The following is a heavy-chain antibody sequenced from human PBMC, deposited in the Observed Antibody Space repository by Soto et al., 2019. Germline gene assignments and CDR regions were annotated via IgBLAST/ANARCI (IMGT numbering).Heavy chain of an antibody. Sequence: PGGSLRLSCAASGFTFSSYAMHWVRQAPGKGLEWVAVISYDGSNKYYADSVKGRFTISRDNSKNTLYLQMNSLRTEDTAVYYCARDRSAAAADYYYHGMDVWGQGTTVTVSS. J-gene: IGHJ6*02. CDR3: ARDRSAAAADYYYHGMDV. D-gene: IGHD6-13*01. CDR1: GFTFSSYA. CDR2: ISYDGSNK. V-gene: IGHV3-30-3*01.